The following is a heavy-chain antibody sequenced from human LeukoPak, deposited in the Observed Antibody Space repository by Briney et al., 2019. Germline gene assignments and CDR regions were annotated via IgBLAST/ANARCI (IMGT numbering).Heavy chain of an antibody. V-gene: IGHV1-2*02. CDR2: INPYSGAI. Sequence: ASVKVSCKSSGFTFTDEYIHWVRQAPGQGLEWMGWINPYSGAINYAQKFQGRVTLTRDTSISTAYMELSRLTSGDTAVYYCARDRGSYYFDYWGQGTLVTVSS. J-gene: IGHJ4*02. CDR3: ARDRGSYYFDY. D-gene: IGHD1-26*01. CDR1: GFTFTDEY.